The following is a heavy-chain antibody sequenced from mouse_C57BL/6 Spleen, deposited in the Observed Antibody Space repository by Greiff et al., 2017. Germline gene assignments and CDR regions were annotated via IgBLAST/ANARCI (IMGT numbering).Heavy chain of an antibody. J-gene: IGHJ4*01. CDR3: TRVSDYYGSSYNAMDY. CDR2: ISSGGDYI. D-gene: IGHD1-1*01. V-gene: IGHV5-9-1*02. Sequence: DVQLVESGEGLVKPGGSLKLSCAASGFTFSSYAMSWVRQTPEKRLEWVAYISSGGDYIYYADTVKGRFTISRDNARNTLYLQMSSLKSEDTAMYYCTRVSDYYGSSYNAMDYWGQGTSVTVSS. CDR1: GFTFSSYA.